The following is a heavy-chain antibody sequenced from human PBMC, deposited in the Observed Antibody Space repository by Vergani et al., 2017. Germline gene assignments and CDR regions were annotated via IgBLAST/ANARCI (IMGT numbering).Heavy chain of an antibody. CDR3: ARAWKHSTRFDY. Sequence: QVQLQESGPGLVKPSETLSLTCTVSGGSISSYYWSWIRQPPGKGLEWIGYIYYSGSTNYNPSLKSRVTISVDTSKNQFSLKLSSVTAADTAVYYRARAWKHSTRFDYWGQGTLVTVSS. D-gene: IGHD2-21*01. CDR1: GGSISSYY. CDR2: IYYSGST. J-gene: IGHJ4*02. V-gene: IGHV4-59*01.